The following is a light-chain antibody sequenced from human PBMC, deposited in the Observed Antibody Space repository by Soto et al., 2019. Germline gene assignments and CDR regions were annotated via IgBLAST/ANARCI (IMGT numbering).Light chain of an antibody. J-gene: IGLJ1*01. CDR2: EVS. Sequence: QSVLTQPASVSGSPGQSITISCTGTSSDVGGYNYVSWYQQHPGKAPKLMIYEVSNRPSGVSNRFSGSKSGNTGSLTISGLQAEDEADYFCSSYGSTSTRYVFGTGTKLTVL. V-gene: IGLV2-14*01. CDR1: SSDVGGYNY. CDR3: SSYGSTSTRYV.